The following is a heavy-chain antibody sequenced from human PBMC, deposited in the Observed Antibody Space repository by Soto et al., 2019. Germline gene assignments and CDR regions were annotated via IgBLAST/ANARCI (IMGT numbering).Heavy chain of an antibody. D-gene: IGHD3-3*02. CDR1: GFTFRSFT. J-gene: IGHJ4*02. Sequence: GGSLRLSCAASGFTFRSFTMNWVRQAPGKGLEWVSTISSNSAYIYYTDALRGRFTISRDNAKNSLHLQMNSLRAEDTAVYYCAKAGCSGTNCHFWALESWGQGTLVTVSS. CDR2: ISSNSAYI. V-gene: IGHV3-21*01. CDR3: AKAGCSGTNCHFWALES.